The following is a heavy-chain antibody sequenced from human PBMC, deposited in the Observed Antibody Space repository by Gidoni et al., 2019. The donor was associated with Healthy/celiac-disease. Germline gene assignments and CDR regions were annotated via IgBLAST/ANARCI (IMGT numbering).Heavy chain of an antibody. CDR1: GFTFRSYG. J-gene: IGHJ4*02. CDR3: AKDGGVQRDY. CDR2: ISYDGSNK. D-gene: IGHD2-15*01. Sequence: QVQLVESGGGVVQPGRSLRLSCAASGFTFRSYGMHWVRQAPGKGLEWVAVISYDGSNKYYADSVKGRFTISRDNSKNTLYLQMNSLRAEDTAVYYCAKDGGVQRDYWGQGTLVTVSS. V-gene: IGHV3-30*18.